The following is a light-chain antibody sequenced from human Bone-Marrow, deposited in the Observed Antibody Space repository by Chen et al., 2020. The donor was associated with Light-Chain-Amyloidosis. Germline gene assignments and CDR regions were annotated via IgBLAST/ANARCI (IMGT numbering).Light chain of an antibody. CDR3: QQYDQWPRT. V-gene: IGKV3-15*01. Sequence: EIVLTQSPATLSASPGERVTLSCRASQSVRVDLAWYQQKPGQAPRLLIDTASTRATGVPVRFSGCGSGTDFTLTSSSLQSEDVAVYYCQQYDQWPRTFGQGTKVEIK. J-gene: IGKJ1*01. CDR1: QSVRVD. CDR2: TAS.